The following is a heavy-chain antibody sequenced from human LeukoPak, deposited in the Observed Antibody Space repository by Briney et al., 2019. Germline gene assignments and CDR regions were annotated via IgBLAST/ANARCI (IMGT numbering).Heavy chain of an antibody. CDR3: ARDVGASAPDAFDI. V-gene: IGHV3-21*01. CDR2: ISSSSSYI. Sequence: KPGGSLRLSCAASGFTFSSYSTNWVRQAPGKGLEWVSSISSSSSYIYYADSVKGRFTISRDNAKNSLYLQMNSLRAEDTAVYYCARDVGASAPDAFDIWGQGTMVTVSS. CDR1: GFTFSSYS. J-gene: IGHJ3*02. D-gene: IGHD1-26*01.